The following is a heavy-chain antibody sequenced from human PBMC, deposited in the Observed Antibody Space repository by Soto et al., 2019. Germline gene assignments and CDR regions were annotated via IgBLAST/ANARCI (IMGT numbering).Heavy chain of an antibody. Sequence: PGGSLRLSCAASGFTFSSYGIHFFRHSPFKGLEWVAVISYDGSNKYYADSVKGRFTISRDNSKNTLYLQMNSLRAEDTAVYYCAKVIAVAGTGYAFDIWGQGTMVTVSS. D-gene: IGHD6-19*01. V-gene: IGHV3-30*18. CDR3: AKVIAVAGTGYAFDI. J-gene: IGHJ3*02. CDR2: ISYDGSNK. CDR1: GFTFSSYG.